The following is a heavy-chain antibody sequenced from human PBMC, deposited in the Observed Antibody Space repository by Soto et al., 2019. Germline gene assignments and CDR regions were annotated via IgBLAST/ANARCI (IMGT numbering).Heavy chain of an antibody. CDR1: GFTFSSYA. J-gene: IGHJ4*02. D-gene: IGHD1-1*01. CDR2: ISGSGGST. CDR3: VRARWNDKNFDY. V-gene: IGHV3-23*01. Sequence: GGSLRLCCTASGFTFSSYAMSWVRQAPGKGLEWVSGISGSGGSTYYADSVKGRFTISRDNSKNTLYLQMNSLRAEDTAVYYCVRARWNDKNFDYRGQVT.